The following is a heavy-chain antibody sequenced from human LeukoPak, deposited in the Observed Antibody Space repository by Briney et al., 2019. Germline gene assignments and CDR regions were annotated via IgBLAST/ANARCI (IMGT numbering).Heavy chain of an antibody. V-gene: IGHV3-23*01. CDR1: GFTFSSYA. CDR2: ISGSGGST. D-gene: IGHD2-15*01. CDR3: AKATATLYYYYGMDV. J-gene: IGHJ6*02. Sequence: PGASLRLSCAASGFTFSSYAMSWVRQAPGKGLEWVSAISGSGGSTYYADSVKGRFTISRDNSKNTLYLQMNSLRAEDTAVYYCAKATATLYYYYGMDVWGQGTTVTVSS.